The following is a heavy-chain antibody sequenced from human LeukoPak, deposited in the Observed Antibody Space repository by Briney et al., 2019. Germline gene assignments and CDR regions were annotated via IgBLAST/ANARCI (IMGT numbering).Heavy chain of an antibody. CDR2: ISGSGDST. CDR3: AQLIPIFGVGDAFDI. Sequence: GGSLRLSCAASGFTFSSYAMSWVRQAPGKGLQWVSGISGSGDSTYYADSVKGRFTISRDNSKNTLYLQMNSLRAEDTAVYYCAQLIPIFGVGDAFDIWGQGTMVTVSS. CDR1: GFTFSSYA. D-gene: IGHD3-3*01. J-gene: IGHJ3*02. V-gene: IGHV3-23*01.